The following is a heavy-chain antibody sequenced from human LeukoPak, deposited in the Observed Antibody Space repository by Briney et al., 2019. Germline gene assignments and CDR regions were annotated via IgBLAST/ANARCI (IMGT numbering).Heavy chain of an antibody. Sequence: SVKVSCKASGYTFTSYDINWVRQAPGQGLEWMGGIIPIFGTANYAQKFQGRVTITADESTSTAYMELSSLRSEDTAVYYCAREVPGRYFDWSTTNYFDYWGQGTLVTVSS. CDR3: AREVPGRYFDWSTTNYFDY. V-gene: IGHV1-69*13. D-gene: IGHD3-9*01. J-gene: IGHJ4*02. CDR1: GYTFTSYD. CDR2: IIPIFGTA.